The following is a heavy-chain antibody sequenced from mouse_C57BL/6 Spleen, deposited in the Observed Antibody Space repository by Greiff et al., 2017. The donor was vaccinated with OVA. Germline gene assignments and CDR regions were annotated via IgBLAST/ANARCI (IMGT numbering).Heavy chain of an antibody. J-gene: IGHJ1*03. V-gene: IGHV1-61*01. CDR2: IYPSDSET. CDR1: GYTFTSYW. Sequence: VQLQQPGAELVRPGSSVKLSCKASGYTFTSYWMDWVKQRPGQGLEWIGNIYPSDSETHYNQKFKDKATLTVDKSSSTAYMQLSSLTSEDSAVYYCALYGYGYFDVWGTGTTVTVSS. D-gene: IGHD1-1*02. CDR3: ALYGYGYFDV.